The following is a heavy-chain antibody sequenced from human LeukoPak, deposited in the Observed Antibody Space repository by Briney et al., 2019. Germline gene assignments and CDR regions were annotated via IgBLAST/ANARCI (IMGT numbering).Heavy chain of an antibody. V-gene: IGHV3-23*01. CDR3: ARDRGQLVIPFFFDY. Sequence: PGGSLRLSCAASGFTFSNYDMTWVRQAPGKGLKWVSTITGSGDTTYYADSMKGRFTISRDNAKNSLFLQMSSLRDEDTAVYYCARDRGQLVIPFFFDYWGQGILVTVSS. CDR2: ITGSGDTT. J-gene: IGHJ4*02. D-gene: IGHD3-9*01. CDR1: GFTFSNYD.